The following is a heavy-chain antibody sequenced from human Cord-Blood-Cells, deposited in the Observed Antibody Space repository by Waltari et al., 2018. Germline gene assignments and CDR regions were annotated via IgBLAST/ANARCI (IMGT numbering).Heavy chain of an antibody. Sequence: QVQLQQWGAGLLKPSETLSLTCAVYGGSFSGYYWSWICQPPGKGLEWIGEINHSGSTNYNPSLKSRVTISVDTSKNQFSLKLSSVTAADTAVYYCARGDIVVVPAAVDAFDIWGQGTMVTVSS. J-gene: IGHJ3*02. CDR1: GGSFSGYY. CDR2: INHSGST. D-gene: IGHD2-2*01. V-gene: IGHV4-34*01. CDR3: ARGDIVVVPAAVDAFDI.